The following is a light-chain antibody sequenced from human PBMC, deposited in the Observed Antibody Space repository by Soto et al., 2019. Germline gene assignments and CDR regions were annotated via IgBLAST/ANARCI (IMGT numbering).Light chain of an antibody. J-gene: IGKJ4*01. CDR3: QQYYDNPVT. CDR2: WAS. Sequence: DIVMTQSPDSLAVSLGERATINCKSSQNILYSTNNKNYLAWYQHKLGQPPKLLIYWASTRESGVPERFSGSGSGTDFALTISSLQAEDVAFYYCQQYYDNPVTFGGGTKVEI. V-gene: IGKV4-1*01. CDR1: QNILYSTNNKNY.